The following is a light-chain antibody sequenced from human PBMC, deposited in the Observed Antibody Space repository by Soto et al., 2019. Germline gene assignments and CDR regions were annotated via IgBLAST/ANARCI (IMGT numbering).Light chain of an antibody. V-gene: IGKV3-20*01. Sequence: EIVLTQSPGTLSLSPGERATLSCRASQSVANNYLAWYQQKPGQAAGLLLFGASIRATGVPYRISGSGSGTDFTLTITRPEPEDFSVYYCQQYGTSPLMFTFGQGTNLGIK. CDR1: QSVANNY. J-gene: IGKJ2*01. CDR3: QQYGTSPLMFT. CDR2: GAS.